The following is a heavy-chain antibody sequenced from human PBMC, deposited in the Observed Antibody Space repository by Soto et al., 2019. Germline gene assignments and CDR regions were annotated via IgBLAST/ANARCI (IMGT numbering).Heavy chain of an antibody. CDR2: MNPNSGNT. CDR1: GYTFTIYD. CDR3: ARGRAGYCSGGSCYSVAFDI. D-gene: IGHD2-15*01. V-gene: IGHV1-8*01. Sequence: ASVKVSCKASGYTFTIYDINWVRQATGQGLEWMGWMNPNSGNTGYAQKFQGRVTMTRNTSISTAYMELSSLRSEDTAVYYCARGRAGYCSGGSCYSVAFDIWGHGTMVTVSS. J-gene: IGHJ3*02.